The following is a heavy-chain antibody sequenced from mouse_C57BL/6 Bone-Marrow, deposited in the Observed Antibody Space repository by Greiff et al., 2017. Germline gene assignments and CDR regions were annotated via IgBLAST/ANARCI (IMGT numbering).Heavy chain of an antibody. D-gene: IGHD2-4*01. J-gene: IGHJ4*01. Sequence: QVQLQQPGAELVKPGASVKLSCKASGYTFTNYWMHWVKQRPGQGLEWIGMMHPNGGSPDYNEKFKSEATLSVDKSSRTAYMELSSLTSEDSAVYYCARSYDYDDYTMDHRGQGTSVTVSS. V-gene: IGHV1-64*01. CDR3: ARSYDYDDYTMDH. CDR1: GYTFTNYW. CDR2: MHPNGGSP.